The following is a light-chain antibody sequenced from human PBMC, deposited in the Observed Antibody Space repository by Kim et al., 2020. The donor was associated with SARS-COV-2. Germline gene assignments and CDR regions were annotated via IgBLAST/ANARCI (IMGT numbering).Light chain of an antibody. CDR1: GVLGFD. V-gene: IGKV1-33*01. CDR2: DAS. J-gene: IGKJ4*01. CDR3: QQYKSYPLT. Sequence: DIQMTQSPSSLAASVGDRVTITCQASGVLGFDINWYLQKPGRAPKLLIFDASKLAAGVPSRFSGSGSGTDFTFTITSLQPEDFGTYYCQQYKSYPLTFGGGTKVDIK.